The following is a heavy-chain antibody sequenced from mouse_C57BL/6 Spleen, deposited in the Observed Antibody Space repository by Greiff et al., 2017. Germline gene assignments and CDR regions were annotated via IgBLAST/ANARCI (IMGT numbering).Heavy chain of an antibody. V-gene: IGHV1-74*01. J-gene: IGHJ4*01. CDR2: IHPSDSDT. CDR3: ANSFHYYGSSFYAMDY. D-gene: IGHD1-1*01. Sequence: QVQLQQPGAELVKPGASVTVSCKASGYTFTSYWMHWVKQRPGQGLEWIGRIHPSDSDTTYTQKFKGKATLTVDYSSSTAYMQLSSLTSEDSAVYYCANSFHYYGSSFYAMDYWGQGTSVTVSS. CDR1: GYTFTSYW.